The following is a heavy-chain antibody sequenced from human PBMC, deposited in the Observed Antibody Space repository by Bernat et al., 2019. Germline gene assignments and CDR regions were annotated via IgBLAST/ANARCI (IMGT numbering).Heavy chain of an antibody. D-gene: IGHD6-6*01. CDR3: AREYSSSSGIGAFDI. Sequence: QVQLQQWGAGLLKPSETLSLTCAVYGGSFSGYYCSWIRQPPGKGLEWIGEINHSGSTNYNPPLKSRVTISVDTSKNQFSLKLRSVTAADTAVYYCAREYSSSSGIGAFDIWGQGTMVTVSS. V-gene: IGHV4-34*01. CDR2: INHSGST. CDR1: GGSFSGYY. J-gene: IGHJ3*02.